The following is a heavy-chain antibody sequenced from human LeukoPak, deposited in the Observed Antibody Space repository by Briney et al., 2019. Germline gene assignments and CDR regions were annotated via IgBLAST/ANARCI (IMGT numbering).Heavy chain of an antibody. CDR2: MYYSGST. V-gene: IGHV4-30-4*01. Sequence: SQTLSLTCTVSGGSISSGDYYWSWIRQPPGKGLEWIGYMYYSGSTYYNPSLKSRVTISVDTSKNQFPLKLSSVTAADTVVYYCARPYYYDSRIDPWGQGTLVTVSS. CDR1: GGSISSGDYY. D-gene: IGHD3-22*01. CDR3: ARPYYYDSRIDP. J-gene: IGHJ5*02.